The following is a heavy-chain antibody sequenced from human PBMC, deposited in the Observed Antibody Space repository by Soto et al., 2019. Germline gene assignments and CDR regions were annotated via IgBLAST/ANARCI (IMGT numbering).Heavy chain of an antibody. CDR3: ASSYYYGSEVYFDY. V-gene: IGHV4-39*02. CDR1: GGSISSGGYY. Sequence: SETLSLTCTVSGGSISSGGYYWSWIRQHPGKGLEWIGIIYYTGVTYHNPSLKSRVTISVVTSKNHFSLKLSSVTAADTAVYYCASSYYYGSEVYFDYWGQGSLVTVSS. CDR2: IYYTGVT. J-gene: IGHJ4*02. D-gene: IGHD3-10*01.